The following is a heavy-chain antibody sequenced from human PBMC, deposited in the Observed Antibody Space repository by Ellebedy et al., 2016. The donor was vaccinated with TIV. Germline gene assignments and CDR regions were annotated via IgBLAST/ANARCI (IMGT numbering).Heavy chain of an antibody. V-gene: IGHV3-53*01. CDR3: ARRANWGSGDY. CDR1: GFTVSSSY. Sequence: GESLKISCAASGFTVSSSYMSWVRQAPGKGLEWVSLIYSGGSTYYADSVKGRFTISRDNSKNTLYLQMNSLRAEDTAVYYCARRANWGSGDYWGQGTLVTVSS. D-gene: IGHD7-27*01. CDR2: IYSGGST. J-gene: IGHJ4*02.